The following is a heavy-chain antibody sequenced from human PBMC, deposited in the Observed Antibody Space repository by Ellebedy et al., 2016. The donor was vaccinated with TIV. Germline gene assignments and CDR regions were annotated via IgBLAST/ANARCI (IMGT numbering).Heavy chain of an antibody. CDR1: GFTFSSYA. Sequence: GESLKISCAASGFTFSSYAMSWVRQAPGKGLEWVANIKEDGSQTYYVGSVKGRFTISRDNAKNSLYLQMNSLRADDTAVYYCAKGRGGGSDSSAPRYYFDYWGLGTLVTVSS. D-gene: IGHD3-22*01. V-gene: IGHV3-7*03. CDR2: IKEDGSQT. CDR3: AKGRGGGSDSSAPRYYFDY. J-gene: IGHJ4*02.